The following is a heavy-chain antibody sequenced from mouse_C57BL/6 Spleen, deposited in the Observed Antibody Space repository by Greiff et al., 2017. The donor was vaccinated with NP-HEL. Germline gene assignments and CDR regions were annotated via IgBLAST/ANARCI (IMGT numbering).Heavy chain of an antibody. Sequence: QVQLKQPGAELVKPGASVKLSCKASGYTFTSYWMHWVKQRPGRGLEWIGRIDPNSGGTKYNEKFKSKATLTVDKPSSTAYMQLSSLTSEDSAVYYCARSRAIYYGNGEDAMDYWGQGTSVTVSS. CDR2: IDPNSGGT. J-gene: IGHJ4*01. CDR3: ARSRAIYYGNGEDAMDY. V-gene: IGHV1-72*01. D-gene: IGHD2-1*01. CDR1: GYTFTSYW.